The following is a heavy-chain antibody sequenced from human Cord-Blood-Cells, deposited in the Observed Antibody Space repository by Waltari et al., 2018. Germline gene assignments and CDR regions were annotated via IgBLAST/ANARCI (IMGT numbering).Heavy chain of an antibody. CDR1: GGSFSGYY. CDR2: INHSGST. D-gene: IGHD3-22*01. V-gene: IGHV4-34*01. CDR3: ARHSRSDSSGYNWFDP. Sequence: QVQLQQWGAGLLKPSETLSLTCAVYGGSFSGYYWSWIRQPPGKGLEWIGEINHSGSTNYNPSLRSRVTIAVDTSKNQFSRKLSSVTAADTAVYYCARHSRSDSSGYNWFDPWGQGTLVTVSS. J-gene: IGHJ5*02.